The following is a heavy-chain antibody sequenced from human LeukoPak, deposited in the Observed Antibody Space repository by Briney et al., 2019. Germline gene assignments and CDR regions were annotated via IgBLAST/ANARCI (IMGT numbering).Heavy chain of an antibody. Sequence: GGSLRLSCAASGFTLSSYAMHWVRQAPGKGLEYVSAISSNGGSTYYANSVKGRFTISRDNSKNTLYLQMGSLRAEDMAVYYCARDDIAAAGIIDYWGQGTLVTVSS. CDR2: ISSNGGST. CDR1: GFTLSSYA. CDR3: ARDDIAAAGIIDY. J-gene: IGHJ4*02. D-gene: IGHD6-13*01. V-gene: IGHV3-64*01.